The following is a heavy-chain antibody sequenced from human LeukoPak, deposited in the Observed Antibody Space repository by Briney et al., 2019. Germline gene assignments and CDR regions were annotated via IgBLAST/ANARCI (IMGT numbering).Heavy chain of an antibody. V-gene: IGHV3-23*01. Sequence: PWGSLRPSFGASGFTFRNYAMALVRQVPGRGLEWVSAIIVRGGSKYYTDSVKGRFTISRDSSKNTLYLQMISLTAEDTALYYCAKGRQVYDSETYFYYDMDVWGQGTTVTVSS. CDR2: IIVRGGSK. J-gene: IGHJ6*02. D-gene: IGHD3-10*01. CDR1: GFTFRNYA. CDR3: AKGRQVYDSETYFYYDMDV.